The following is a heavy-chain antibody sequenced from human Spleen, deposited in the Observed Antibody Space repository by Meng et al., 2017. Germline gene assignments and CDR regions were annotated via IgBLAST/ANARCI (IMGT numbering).Heavy chain of an antibody. V-gene: IGHV3-48*03. CDR2: ISSSGNTK. CDR3: ARWEQYGYFYHGFDV. Sequence: GESLKISCVASGFSFSSFEMNWVRQAPGKGLEWVSYISSSGNTKYYADSVKGRFAVSRDNAKNSLYLQMNVLGAEDTAVYYCARWEQYGYFYHGFDVWGQGTTVTVSS. J-gene: IGHJ6*02. CDR1: GFSFSSFE. D-gene: IGHD1/OR15-1a*01.